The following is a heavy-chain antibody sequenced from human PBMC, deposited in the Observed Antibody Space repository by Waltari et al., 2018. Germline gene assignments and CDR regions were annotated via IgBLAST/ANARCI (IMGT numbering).Heavy chain of an antibody. CDR3: AKDEVTHYGMDV. CDR2: IWYDGSNK. V-gene: IGHV3-33*06. D-gene: IGHD2-15*01. Sequence: QVQLVESGGGVVQPGRSLRLSCAASGFTFSSYGMHRVCQAPGKGLEWVAVIWYDGSNKYYADSVKGRFTISRDNSKNTLYLQMNSLRAEDTAVYYCAKDEVTHYGMDVWGQGTTVTVSS. CDR1: GFTFSSYG. J-gene: IGHJ6*02.